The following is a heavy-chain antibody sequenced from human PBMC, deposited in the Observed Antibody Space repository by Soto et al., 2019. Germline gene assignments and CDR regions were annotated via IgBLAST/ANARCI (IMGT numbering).Heavy chain of an antibody. Sequence: SQTLSLTCAISGDSVSSNIAAWNWVRQSPSRGLEWLGRTYYRSKWYNDYAVSVKSRITINPDTSKNQFSLQLNSVTPEDTAVNYCARWIQGSHVFEIWGQGTMVPVSS. CDR2: TYYRSKWYN. CDR3: ARWIQGSHVFEI. V-gene: IGHV6-1*01. CDR1: GDSVSSNIAA. D-gene: IGHD5-18*01. J-gene: IGHJ3*02.